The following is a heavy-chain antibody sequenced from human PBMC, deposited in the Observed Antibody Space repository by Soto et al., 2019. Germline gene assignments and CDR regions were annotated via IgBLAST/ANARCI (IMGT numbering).Heavy chain of an antibody. CDR2: MNPNSGNT. D-gene: IGHD3-22*01. Sequence: ASVKVSCKASGYTVTGYDIHWVRQATGQGLEWMGWMNPNSGNTGYAQKFQGRVTMTRNTSISTAYMELSSLRSEDTAVYYCARGLTYYYDSSGYQIDAFDIWGQGTMVTVSS. CDR3: ARGLTYYYDSSGYQIDAFDI. CDR1: GYTVTGYD. V-gene: IGHV1-8*01. J-gene: IGHJ3*02.